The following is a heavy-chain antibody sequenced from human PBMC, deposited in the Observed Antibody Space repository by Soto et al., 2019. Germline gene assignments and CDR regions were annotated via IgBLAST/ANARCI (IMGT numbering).Heavy chain of an antibody. J-gene: IGHJ6*02. CDR1: GGSFSGYY. Sequence: QVQLQQWGAGLLKPSETLSLTCAVYGGSFSGYYWSWIRQPPGKGLEWIGEINHSGSTNYNPSLKSRVTISVDTSKNQFSLKLSSVTAADTAVYYCARVTGTYSGMDVWGQGTTVTVSS. CDR3: ARVTGTYSGMDV. CDR2: INHSGST. V-gene: IGHV4-34*01. D-gene: IGHD7-27*01.